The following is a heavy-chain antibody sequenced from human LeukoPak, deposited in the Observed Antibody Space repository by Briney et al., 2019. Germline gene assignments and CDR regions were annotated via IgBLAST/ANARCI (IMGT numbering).Heavy chain of an antibody. J-gene: IGHJ5*02. D-gene: IGHD6-13*01. Sequence: PGGSLRLSCAASGFTFNNAWMSWVRQAPGKGLEWVSYISSSSSTIYYADSVKGRFTISRDNAKNSLYLQMNSLRAEDTAVYYCARDPTIAAAVSWFDPWGQGTLVTVSS. CDR2: ISSSSSTI. CDR3: ARDPTIAAAVSWFDP. CDR1: GFTFNNAW. V-gene: IGHV3-48*01.